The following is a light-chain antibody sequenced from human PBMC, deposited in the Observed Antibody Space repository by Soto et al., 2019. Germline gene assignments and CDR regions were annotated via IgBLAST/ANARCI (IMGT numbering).Light chain of an antibody. CDR3: QQRSNWPPTWT. J-gene: IGKJ1*01. CDR1: QSVSSY. CDR2: DAS. V-gene: IGKV3-11*01. Sequence: EIVLTQSPATLSLSPGERATLSCRASQSVSSYLAWYQQKPGQAPRLLIYDASNRATGIPATFSGSGSWTGFTLTITSLESEDFAVFYCQQRSNWPPTWTFGQGTKVEIK.